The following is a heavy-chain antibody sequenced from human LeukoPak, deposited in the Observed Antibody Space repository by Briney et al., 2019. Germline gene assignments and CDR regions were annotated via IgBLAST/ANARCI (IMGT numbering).Heavy chain of an antibody. D-gene: IGHD2-2*01. CDR2: INPSGGGT. J-gene: IGHJ4*02. CDR1: GYTFTSYY. CDR3: ARDCSSTSCYAELDY. Sequence: GASVKVSCKASGYTFTSYYMHWVRQAPGQGLEWKGIINPSGGGTNYAQKLQGRVTMTTDTSTSTAYMELRSLRSDDTAVYYCARDCSSTSCYAELDYWGQGTLVTVSS. V-gene: IGHV1-46*01.